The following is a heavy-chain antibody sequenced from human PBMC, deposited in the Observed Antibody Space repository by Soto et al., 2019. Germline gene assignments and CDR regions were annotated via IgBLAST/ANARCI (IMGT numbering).Heavy chain of an antibody. Sequence: QVQLVQSGAEVKKPRASVKVSCKASGYTFTIYGISWVRQAPGQGLEWMGWITAYNGNTNYAQKLQGRVTMTTDTSTSTAYMVLRSMRSNATAVYYCAIDSHSSSYYYYGMYVCGQGTTVTVSS. D-gene: IGHD6-13*01. CDR2: ITAYNGNT. CDR3: AIDSHSSSYYYYGMYV. J-gene: IGHJ6*02. V-gene: IGHV1-18*01. CDR1: GYTFTIYG.